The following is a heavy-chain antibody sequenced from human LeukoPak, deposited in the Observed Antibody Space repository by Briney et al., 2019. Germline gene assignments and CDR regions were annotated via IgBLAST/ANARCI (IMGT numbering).Heavy chain of an antibody. CDR3: ARERIGVSITMVRGVIDY. J-gene: IGHJ4*02. Sequence: SETLSLTCTVSGGSVSSGSYYWSWIRQPPGKGLEWLGYIYYSGSTNYNPSFKSRVTISVDTSKNQFSLKLSSVTAADTAVYYCARERIGVSITMVRGVIDYWGQGTLVTVSS. CDR2: IYYSGST. CDR1: GGSVSSGSYY. D-gene: IGHD3-10*01. V-gene: IGHV4-61*01.